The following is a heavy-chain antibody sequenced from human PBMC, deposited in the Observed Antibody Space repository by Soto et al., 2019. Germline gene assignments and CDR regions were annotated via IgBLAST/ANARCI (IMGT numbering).Heavy chain of an antibody. V-gene: IGHV4-4*07. CDR2: IYTSGST. CDR3: ARDLVRGVTKGLDY. Sequence: PSETLSLTCTVSGGSISSYYWSWIRQPAGKGLEWIGRIYTSGSTNYNPSLKSRVTMSVDTSKNQFSLKLSSVTAADTAVYYCARDLVRGVTKGLDYWGQGTLVTVSS. CDR1: GGSISSYY. J-gene: IGHJ4*02. D-gene: IGHD3-10*01.